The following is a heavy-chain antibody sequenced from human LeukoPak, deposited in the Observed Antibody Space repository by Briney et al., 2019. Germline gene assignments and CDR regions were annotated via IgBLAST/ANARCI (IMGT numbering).Heavy chain of an antibody. J-gene: IGHJ3*02. V-gene: IGHV3-21*01. Sequence: GGSLRLSCAASGFTFSSYSMNWVRQAPGKGLEWVSSISSSSSYIYYADSVKGRFTSSRDNAKNSMYMQMNSLRAEDTAVYYCARDLPTLYCSGGSCAFDIWGQGTMVTVSS. CDR2: ISSSSSYI. D-gene: IGHD2-15*01. CDR1: GFTFSSYS. CDR3: ARDLPTLYCSGGSCAFDI.